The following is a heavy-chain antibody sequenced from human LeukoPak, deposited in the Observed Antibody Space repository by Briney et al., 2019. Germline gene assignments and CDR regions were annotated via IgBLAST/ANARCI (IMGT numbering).Heavy chain of an antibody. J-gene: IGHJ5*02. V-gene: IGHV4-39*07. Sequence: PSETLSLTCTVSGGSISSSSYYWGWIRQPPGKGLEWIGSIYYSGSTYYNPSLKSRVTISVDTSKNQFSLKLSSVTAADTAVYYCARVLGYSYGTGWFDPWGQGTLVTVSS. CDR3: ARVLGYSYGTGWFDP. CDR2: IYYSGST. D-gene: IGHD5-18*01. CDR1: GGSISSSSYY.